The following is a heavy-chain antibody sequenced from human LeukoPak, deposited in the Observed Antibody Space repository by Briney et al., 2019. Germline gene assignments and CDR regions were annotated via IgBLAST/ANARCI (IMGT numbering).Heavy chain of an antibody. D-gene: IGHD1-26*01. CDR1: GFTFSSYA. CDR2: ISGSGGST. J-gene: IGHJ3*02. V-gene: IGHV3-23*01. Sequence: GASLRLSCAASGFTFSSYAMSWVRQAPGKGLEWVSAISGSGGSTYYADSVKGRFTISRDNSKNTLYLQMNSLRAEDTAVYYCAKDRAYSGSWLDAFDIWGQGTMVTVSS. CDR3: AKDRAYSGSWLDAFDI.